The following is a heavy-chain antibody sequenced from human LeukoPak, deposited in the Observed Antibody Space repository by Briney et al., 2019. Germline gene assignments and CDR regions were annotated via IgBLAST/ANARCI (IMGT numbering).Heavy chain of an antibody. CDR1: GSTFSSYE. V-gene: IGHV3-48*03. Sequence: PGGSLRLSCAASGSTFSSYEMNWVRQAPGKGLEWVSYISSSGSTIYYADSVKGRFTISRDNAKNSLYLQMNSLRAEDTAVYYCARARFLEWLLFDYWGQGTLVTVSS. D-gene: IGHD3-3*01. CDR2: ISSSGSTI. J-gene: IGHJ4*02. CDR3: ARARFLEWLLFDY.